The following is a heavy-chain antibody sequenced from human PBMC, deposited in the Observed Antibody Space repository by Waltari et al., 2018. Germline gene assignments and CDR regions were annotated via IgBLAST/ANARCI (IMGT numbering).Heavy chain of an antibody. CDR1: GYTFTSFA. V-gene: IGHV7-4-1*02. J-gene: IGHJ6*02. CDR2: INTNTGNP. Sequence: QALLVQSGSELKKPGASVKISCKASGYTFTSFAINWVRQAPGQGLEWMGWINTNTGNPGYAQGFTGRIVLSMDTSVSTAYLQIRSLKTEDTALYYCARAVYGMDVWGQGTTVTVSS. CDR3: ARAVYGMDV.